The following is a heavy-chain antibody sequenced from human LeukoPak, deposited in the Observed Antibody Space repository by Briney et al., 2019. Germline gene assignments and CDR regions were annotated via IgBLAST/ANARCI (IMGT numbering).Heavy chain of an antibody. D-gene: IGHD3-9*01. Sequence: GGSLRLSCAASGFTFSNYNMNWVRQAPGKGLEWISYISSSGSTIYYADSVRGRFTISRDNVKNSLYLQMSSLRAEDTAVYYCAREYYDISSAYVQVDHWGQGTLVTVSS. CDR3: AREYYDISSAYVQVDH. V-gene: IGHV3-48*01. J-gene: IGHJ4*02. CDR1: GFTFSNYN. CDR2: ISSSGSTI.